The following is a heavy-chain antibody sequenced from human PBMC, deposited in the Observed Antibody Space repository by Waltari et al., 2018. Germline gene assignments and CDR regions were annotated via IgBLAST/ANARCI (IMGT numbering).Heavy chain of an antibody. J-gene: IGHJ3*02. CDR2: ISYYGSNK. CDR1: GFTFRSYA. D-gene: IGHD2-2*01. V-gene: IGHV3-30-3*01. CDR3: ARFSPPSAFDI. Sequence: QVQLVESGGGVVQPGRSLRLSCAASGFTFRSYAMHWARQAPGKGREWGAVISYYGSNKYYADAVKGRFTISRDNSKNTLYLQMNSLRAEDTAVYYCARFSPPSAFDIWGQGTMVTVSS.